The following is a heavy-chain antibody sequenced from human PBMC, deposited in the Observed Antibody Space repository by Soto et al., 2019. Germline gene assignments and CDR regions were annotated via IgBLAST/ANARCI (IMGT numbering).Heavy chain of an antibody. D-gene: IGHD3-22*01. CDR3: PRLPGKYHDSRDAFVI. Sequence: QVQLQESGPGLGKPAKTLYLTCTVSGDSISSYYWSWIRQPPGKGLEYIGDIYYSGITAYNPSLKIGVTIKVDTSKNQSSRRLYSVTAANTAHCYCPRLPGKYHDSRDAFVIGGQGTMGTV. CDR1: GDSISSYY. CDR2: IYYSGIT. J-gene: IGHJ3*02. V-gene: IGHV4-59*01.